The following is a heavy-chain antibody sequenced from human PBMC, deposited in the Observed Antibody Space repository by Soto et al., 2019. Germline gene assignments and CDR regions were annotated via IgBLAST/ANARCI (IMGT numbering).Heavy chain of an antibody. CDR3: ARCIWGYYDSSGYYYRPYYFDY. Sequence: SATLSLTCAVYGGSFSGYYWSWIRQPPGKGLEWIGEINHSGSTNYNPSLKSRVTISVDTSKNQFSLKLSSVTAADTAVYYCARCIWGYYDSSGYYYRPYYFDYWGQGTLVTVSS. J-gene: IGHJ4*02. CDR1: GGSFSGYY. V-gene: IGHV4-34*01. CDR2: INHSGST. D-gene: IGHD3-22*01.